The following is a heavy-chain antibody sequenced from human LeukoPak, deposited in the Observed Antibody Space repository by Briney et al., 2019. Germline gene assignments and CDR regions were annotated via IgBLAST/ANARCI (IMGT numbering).Heavy chain of an antibody. CDR2: IIPIFGTA. Sequence: SVKVSCKASGGTFSSYAISWVRQAPGQGLEWMGGIIPIFGTANYAQKFQGRVTITADKSASTAYMELSSLRSEDTAVYYCARDTEHCSSTSCYAGAGYFDYWGQGTLVTVSS. CDR1: GGTFSSYA. J-gene: IGHJ4*02. D-gene: IGHD2-2*01. V-gene: IGHV1-69*06. CDR3: ARDTEHCSSTSCYAGAGYFDY.